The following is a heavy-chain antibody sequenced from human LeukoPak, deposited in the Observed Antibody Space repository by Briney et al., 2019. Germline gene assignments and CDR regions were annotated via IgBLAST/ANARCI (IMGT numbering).Heavy chain of an antibody. CDR1: GYIFTGYY. D-gene: IGHD2-21*02. CDR2: INPNSGAT. Sequence: ASVKVSCKASGYIFTGYYMHWVRQAPGQGLEWMAWINPNSGATNYAQKFQGRVTMTRDTSISTAYMDLNRLTSDDTAVYYCAREGDTSLAFDIWGQGTMVTASS. CDR3: AREGDTSLAFDI. V-gene: IGHV1-2*02. J-gene: IGHJ3*02.